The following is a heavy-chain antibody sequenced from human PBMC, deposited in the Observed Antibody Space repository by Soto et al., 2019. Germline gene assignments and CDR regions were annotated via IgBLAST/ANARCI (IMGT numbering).Heavy chain of an antibody. D-gene: IGHD3-10*01. Sequence: SETLSLTCTVSGGSISSSSYYWGWIRQPPGKGLEWIGSIYYSGSTYYNPSLKSRVTISVDTSKNQFSLKLSSVTAADTAVYYCARHYYGSGSYYNAHYYYYYMDVWGKGTTVTVSS. CDR3: ARHYYGSGSYYNAHYYYYYMDV. J-gene: IGHJ6*03. V-gene: IGHV4-39*01. CDR2: IYYSGST. CDR1: GGSISSSSYY.